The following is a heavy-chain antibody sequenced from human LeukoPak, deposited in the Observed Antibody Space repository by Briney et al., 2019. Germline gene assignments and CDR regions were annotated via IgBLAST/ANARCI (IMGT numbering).Heavy chain of an antibody. CDR1: GFSFNDAW. Sequence: GGSLRLSCAASGFSFNDAWMNWVRQAPGKGLEWVGRIKRRSDGGTPDYAAPVQGRSTISRDESQNTLYLQMNSLKTGGTALYYCTTDTRRIDTFAWGQGTLVTVAA. J-gene: IGHJ4*02. D-gene: IGHD2-2*01. V-gene: IGHV3-15*07. CDR3: TTDTRRIDTFA. CDR2: IKRRSDGGTP.